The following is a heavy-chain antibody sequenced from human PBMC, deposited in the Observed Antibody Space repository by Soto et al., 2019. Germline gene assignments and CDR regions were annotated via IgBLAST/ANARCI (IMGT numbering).Heavy chain of an antibody. D-gene: IGHD3-22*01. CDR2: ISYDGSNK. CDR3: ARESYYDTHYFDY. V-gene: IGHV3-30-3*01. J-gene: IGHJ4*02. Sequence: QVQLVESGGGVVQPGRSLRLSCAASGFTFSSYAMHWVRQAPGKGLEWVAVISYDGSNKYYADSGKGRFTISRDNSKNTLYLQMNSLRAEDTAVYYCARESYYDTHYFDYWGQGTLVTVSS. CDR1: GFTFSSYA.